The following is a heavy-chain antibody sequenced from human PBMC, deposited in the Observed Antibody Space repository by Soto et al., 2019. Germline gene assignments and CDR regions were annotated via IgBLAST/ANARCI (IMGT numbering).Heavy chain of an antibody. J-gene: IGHJ6*03. CDR3: ARQAQGYCSGGSCYSYYYYYYMDV. CDR2: IYYGGST. CDR1: GGSISSYY. Sequence: SETLSLTYTVSGGSISSYYWSWIRQPPGKGLEWIGYIYYGGSTNYNPSLKSRVTISVDTSKNQFSLKLSSVTAADTAVYYCARQAQGYCSGGSCYSYYYYYYMDVWGKGTTVTVSS. D-gene: IGHD2-15*01. V-gene: IGHV4-59*08.